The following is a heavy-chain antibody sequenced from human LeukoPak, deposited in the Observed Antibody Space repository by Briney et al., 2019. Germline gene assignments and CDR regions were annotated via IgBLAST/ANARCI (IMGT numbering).Heavy chain of an antibody. CDR3: AHWDYYDSSGYSN. CDR2: IYYSGST. Sequence: PSETLSLTCTVSGGSISSYYWSWIRQPPGKGLEWIGYIYYSGSTNYNPSLKSRVTISVDTSKNQFSLKLSSVTAADTAVYYCAHWDYYDSSGYSNWGQGTLVTVSS. D-gene: IGHD3-22*01. J-gene: IGHJ4*02. CDR1: GGSISSYY. V-gene: IGHV4-59*01.